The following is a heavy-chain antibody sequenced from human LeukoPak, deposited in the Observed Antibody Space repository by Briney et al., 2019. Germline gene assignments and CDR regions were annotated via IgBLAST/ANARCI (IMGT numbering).Heavy chain of an antibody. Sequence: GESLKISCKGSGYSFTSYWIGWVRQMPRKGLEWMGIIYPGDSDTRYSPSFQGQVTISADKSISTAYLQWSSLKASDTAMYYCARLGYSYGPVQGGDAFDIWGQGTMVTVSS. CDR2: IYPGDSDT. CDR1: GYSFTSYW. V-gene: IGHV5-51*01. J-gene: IGHJ3*02. D-gene: IGHD5-18*01. CDR3: ARLGYSYGPVQGGDAFDI.